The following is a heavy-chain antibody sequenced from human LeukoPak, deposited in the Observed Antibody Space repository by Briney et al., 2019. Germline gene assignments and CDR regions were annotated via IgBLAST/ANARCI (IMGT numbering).Heavy chain of an antibody. V-gene: IGHV4-61*02. CDR1: GGSISSGSYY. Sequence: SETLSLTCTVSGGSISSGSYYWSWIRQPAGKGLEWIGRIYTSGSTNYNPSLKSRVTISVDTSKNQFSLKLSSVTAADTAVYYCARGSGRGFDYWGQGTLVTVSS. D-gene: IGHD2-15*01. CDR3: ARGSGRGFDY. CDR2: IYTSGST. J-gene: IGHJ4*02.